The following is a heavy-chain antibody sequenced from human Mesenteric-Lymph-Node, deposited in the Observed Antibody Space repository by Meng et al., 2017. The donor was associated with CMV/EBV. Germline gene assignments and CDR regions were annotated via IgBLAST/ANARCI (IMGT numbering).Heavy chain of an antibody. CDR3: ARERGWGTLMYYFDY. V-gene: IGHV4-34*01. D-gene: IGHD6-19*01. Sequence: VYGGSFSGYYWSWNRQPPGKGLEWIGEINHSGSTNYNPSLKSRVTISVDTSKNQFSLKLSSVTAADTAVYYCARERGWGTLMYYFDYWGQGTLVTVSS. CDR1: GGSFSGYY. CDR2: INHSGST. J-gene: IGHJ4*02.